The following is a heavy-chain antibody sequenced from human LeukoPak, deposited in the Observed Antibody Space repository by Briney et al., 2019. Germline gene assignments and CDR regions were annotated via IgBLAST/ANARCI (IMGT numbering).Heavy chain of an antibody. CDR1: GFTFSSYS. Sequence: PGGSLRLSCAASGFTFSSYSINWVRQAPGKGLEWVSSISSRSSSIYYADSVKGRFTISRDNAKNSLYLQMNSLRAEDTAVYYCARDPFSVPAEDYYYGMDVWGQGTTVTVSS. D-gene: IGHD2-2*01. J-gene: IGHJ6*02. CDR2: ISSRSSSI. CDR3: ARDPFSVPAEDYYYGMDV. V-gene: IGHV3-21*01.